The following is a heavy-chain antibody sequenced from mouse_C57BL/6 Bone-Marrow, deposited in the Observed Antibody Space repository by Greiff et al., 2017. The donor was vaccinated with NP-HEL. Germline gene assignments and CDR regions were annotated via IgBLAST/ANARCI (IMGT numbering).Heavy chain of an antibody. CDR2: IDPSDSYT. CDR1: GYTFTSYW. V-gene: IGHV1-69*01. D-gene: IGHD2-3*01. Sequence: VQLQQPGAELVMPGASVKLSCKASGYTFTSYWMHWVKQRPGQGLEWIGEIDPSDSYTNYNQKFKGKSTLTVDKSSSTAYMQLSSLTSEDSAVYYCARFDGYYGYFDYWGQGTTLTVSS. J-gene: IGHJ2*01. CDR3: ARFDGYYGYFDY.